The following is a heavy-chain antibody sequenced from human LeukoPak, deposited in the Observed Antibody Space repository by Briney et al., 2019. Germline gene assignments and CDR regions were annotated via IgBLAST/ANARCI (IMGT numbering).Heavy chain of an antibody. CDR1: GFTLSDYW. D-gene: IGHD2-21*01. CDR3: ARPRGCGTSRCNNFDY. J-gene: IGHJ4*02. Sequence: GGSLRLSCAASGFTLSDYWLTWVRQAPGKGLEWVAKIEKDGSETYYVDSVKGRFTIFRDNAANLMYLQMNRLRAEDTAVYYCARPRGCGTSRCNNFDYWGQGTLVTVSS. CDR2: IEKDGSET. V-gene: IGHV3-7*01.